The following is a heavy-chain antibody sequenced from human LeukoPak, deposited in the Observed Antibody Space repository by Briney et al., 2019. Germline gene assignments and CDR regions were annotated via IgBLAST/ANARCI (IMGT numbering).Heavy chain of an antibody. CDR1: GGTFSSYA. Sequence: ASVKVPCKASGGTFSSYAISWVRQAPGQGLEWMGGIIPIFGTANYAQKFQGRVTITADESTSTAYMELSSLRSEDTAVYYCAREYSSSLVSWFDPWGQGALVTVSS. J-gene: IGHJ5*02. D-gene: IGHD6-13*01. CDR2: IIPIFGTA. V-gene: IGHV1-69*13. CDR3: AREYSSSLVSWFDP.